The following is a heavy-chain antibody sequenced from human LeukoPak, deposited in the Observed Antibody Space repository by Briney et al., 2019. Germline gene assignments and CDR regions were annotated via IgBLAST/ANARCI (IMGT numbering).Heavy chain of an antibody. Sequence: GSLRLSCAASGFTFSSYAMSWVRQAPGKGLEWVSAISGSGGSTYYADSVKGRFTISRDNSKNTLYLQMNSLRAEDTAVYYCASWHYYGSGSYTYAFDIWGQGTMVTVSS. CDR3: ASWHYYGSGSYTYAFDI. D-gene: IGHD3-10*01. V-gene: IGHV3-23*01. CDR1: GFTFSSYA. CDR2: ISGSGGST. J-gene: IGHJ3*02.